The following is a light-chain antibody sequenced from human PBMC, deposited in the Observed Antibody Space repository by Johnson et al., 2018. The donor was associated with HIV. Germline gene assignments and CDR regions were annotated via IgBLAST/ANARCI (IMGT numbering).Light chain of an antibody. CDR2: ENN. V-gene: IGLV1-51*02. CDR1: SSNIGTNY. Sequence: SVLTQPPSVSAAPGQKVTISCSGSSSNIGTNYVSWYQQLPGTAPKLLMFENNQRPSGIPDRFSGSKSGTSATLGITGLQTGDEADYYCGTWDTSLSAYVFGTGTKVTGL. J-gene: IGLJ1*01. CDR3: GTWDTSLSAYV.